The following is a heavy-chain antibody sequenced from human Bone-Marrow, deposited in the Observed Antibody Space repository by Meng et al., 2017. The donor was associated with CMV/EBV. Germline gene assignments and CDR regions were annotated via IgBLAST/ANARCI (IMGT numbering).Heavy chain of an antibody. D-gene: IGHD6-6*01. V-gene: IGHV1-58*01. Sequence: SVKVSCKASGFTFTSSAVQWVRQARGQRLEWIGWIVVGSGNTNYAQKFQGRVTITADKSTSTAYMELSSLRSEDTAVYYCASSSSSGRGGAIYYYYGMDVWGQGTTVTVSS. CDR1: GFTFTSSA. CDR2: IVVGSGNT. CDR3: ASSSSSGRGGAIYYYYGMDV. J-gene: IGHJ6*02.